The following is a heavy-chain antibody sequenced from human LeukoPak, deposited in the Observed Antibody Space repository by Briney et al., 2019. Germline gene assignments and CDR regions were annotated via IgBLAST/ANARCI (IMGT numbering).Heavy chain of an antibody. Sequence: GESLKISCQGSGYTFTGYWIGWVRQMPGKGLEWMGIIYPGDSDARYSPSFQGHVTISADKSISTAYLQWGSLKASDTAMYYCARLGGSDYYYYYMDVWGKGTTVTISS. V-gene: IGHV5-51*01. J-gene: IGHJ6*03. CDR2: IYPGDSDA. CDR3: ARLGGSDYYYYYMDV. CDR1: GYTFTGYW. D-gene: IGHD3-10*01.